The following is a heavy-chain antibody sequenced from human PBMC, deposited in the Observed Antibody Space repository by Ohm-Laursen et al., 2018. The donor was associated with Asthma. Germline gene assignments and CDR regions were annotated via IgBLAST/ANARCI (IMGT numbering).Heavy chain of an antibody. CDR2: IWYDGSNE. Sequence: SLRLSCTASGFIFSSYGMHWVRQAPGKGLEWVAVIWYDGSNEYYGDYVKGRFTISRDNSKNTLYLQMNSLRAEGTAVYYCARDSSAKYCSSTSCYGDYYYYGMDVWGQGTTVTVSS. CDR3: ARDSSAKYCSSTSCYGDYYYYGMDV. CDR1: GFIFSSYG. J-gene: IGHJ6*02. V-gene: IGHV3-33*01. D-gene: IGHD2-2*01.